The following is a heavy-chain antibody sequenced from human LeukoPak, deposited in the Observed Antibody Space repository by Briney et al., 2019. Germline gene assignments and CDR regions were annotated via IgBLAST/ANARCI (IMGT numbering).Heavy chain of an antibody. CDR2: IYYSGST. CDR3: ARRMPSGTVDY. V-gene: IGHV4-31*03. Sequence: NTSETLSLTCTVSGGSISSGGYYWSWIRQHPGKGLEWIGYIYYSGSTYYNPSLKSRVTISVDTSKNHFSLKLSSVTAADTAVYYCARRMPSGTVDYWGQGTLVTVSS. CDR1: GGSISSGGYY. J-gene: IGHJ4*02. D-gene: IGHD6-13*01.